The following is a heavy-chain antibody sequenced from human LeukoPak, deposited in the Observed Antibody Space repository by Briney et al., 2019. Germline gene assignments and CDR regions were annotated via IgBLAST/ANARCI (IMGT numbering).Heavy chain of an antibody. V-gene: IGHV5-51*01. D-gene: IGHD3-3*01. CDR2: IYPGDSDT. CDR3: ARHGAYDFVEQWFDP. Sequence: GEALKISRKGSGYSFTNYLIGWVRPMRGKGLEWMGIIYPGDSDTRYSPSFEGQVTISADKSISTAYLQLSSLKASDTAMYYCARHGAYDFVEQWFDPWGQGTLVTVSS. CDR1: GYSFTNYL. J-gene: IGHJ5*02.